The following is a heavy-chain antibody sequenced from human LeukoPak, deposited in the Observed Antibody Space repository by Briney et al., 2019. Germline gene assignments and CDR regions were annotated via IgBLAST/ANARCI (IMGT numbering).Heavy chain of an antibody. Sequence: GSSVKVSCKASGGTFSSYAISWVQQAPGQGLEWMGRIIPILGIANYAQKFQGRVTITADKSTSTAYMELSSLRSEDTAVYYCARGLSGYDYLFDYWGQGTLVTVSS. CDR1: GGTFSSYA. CDR2: IIPILGIA. J-gene: IGHJ4*02. CDR3: ARGLSGYDYLFDY. D-gene: IGHD5-12*01. V-gene: IGHV1-69*04.